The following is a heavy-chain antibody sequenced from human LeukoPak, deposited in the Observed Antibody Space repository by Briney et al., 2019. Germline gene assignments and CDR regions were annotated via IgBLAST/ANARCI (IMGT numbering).Heavy chain of an antibody. D-gene: IGHD3-22*01. Sequence: TGGSLRLSCAASGFTFSSYAMSWVRQAPGKGLEWVAFIRYDGSNKYYADSVKGRFTISRDNSKNTLYLQMNSLRAEDTAVYYCAKSPGPYYYDSSGSPDYWGQGTLVTVSS. CDR3: AKSPGPYYYDSSGSPDY. V-gene: IGHV3-30*02. CDR2: IRYDGSNK. CDR1: GFTFSSYA. J-gene: IGHJ4*02.